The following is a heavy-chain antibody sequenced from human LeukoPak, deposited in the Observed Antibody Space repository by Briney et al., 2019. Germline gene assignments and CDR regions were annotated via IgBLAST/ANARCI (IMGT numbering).Heavy chain of an antibody. CDR2: IYYSGST. CDR3: AGTYYDFWSGPYFDY. J-gene: IGHJ4*02. CDR1: GGTISDYY. D-gene: IGHD3-3*01. Sequence: SETLSLTCTVSGGTISDYYWSWIRQPPGKGLEWIGYIYYSGSTNYNPSLKSRVTISVDTSKNQFSLKLSSVTAADTAVYYCAGTYYDFWSGPYFDYWGQGTLVTVSS. V-gene: IGHV4-59*08.